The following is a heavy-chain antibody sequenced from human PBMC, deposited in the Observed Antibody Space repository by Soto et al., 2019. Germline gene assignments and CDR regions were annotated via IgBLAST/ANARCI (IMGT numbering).Heavy chain of an antibody. D-gene: IGHD5-12*01. Sequence: QVQLVESGGGVVQPGRSLRLSCAASGFTFNTYGMHWVRQAPGKGLEWVAVISHDGSNKYYADSVKGRFTISRDNSKNTLYLQMDSLRAEDAAVYYCAKSSVATGTGDFQHWGQGTLVTVSS. CDR3: AKSSVATGTGDFQH. V-gene: IGHV3-30*18. J-gene: IGHJ1*01. CDR1: GFTFNTYG. CDR2: ISHDGSNK.